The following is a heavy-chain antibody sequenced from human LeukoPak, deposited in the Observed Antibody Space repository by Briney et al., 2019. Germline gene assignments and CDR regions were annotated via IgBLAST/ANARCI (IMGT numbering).Heavy chain of an antibody. J-gene: IGHJ4*02. Sequence: GGTLRLSCAASGFTFSNHGMNWVRQAPGKGLEWLSGVSPPGGGTYYADSVKGRFTISRDDSKNTLSLQMNSLRAEDTAVYYCANILTGYPRDYWGQGTLVTVSS. CDR2: VSPPGGGT. CDR3: ANILTGYPRDY. D-gene: IGHD3-9*01. CDR1: GFTFSNHG. V-gene: IGHV3-23*01.